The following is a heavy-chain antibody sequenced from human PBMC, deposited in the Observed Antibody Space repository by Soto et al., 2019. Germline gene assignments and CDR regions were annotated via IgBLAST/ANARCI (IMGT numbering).Heavy chain of an antibody. Sequence: PSETLSLTCTVSGGSISSYYWSWIRQPAGKGLEWIGRIYTSGSTNYNPSLKSRVTMSVDTSKNQFSLKLSSVTAADTAVYYCARDPLIAAASLFDYWGQGTLVTVSS. CDR2: IYTSGST. CDR1: GGSISSYY. J-gene: IGHJ4*02. V-gene: IGHV4-4*07. D-gene: IGHD6-13*01. CDR3: ARDPLIAAASLFDY.